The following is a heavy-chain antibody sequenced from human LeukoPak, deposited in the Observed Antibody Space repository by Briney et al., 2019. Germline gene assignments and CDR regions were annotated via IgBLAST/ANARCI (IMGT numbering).Heavy chain of an antibody. D-gene: IGHD3-16*01. CDR1: GFTFSNYG. V-gene: IGHV3-30*02. Sequence: GGSLRLSCVASGFTFSNYGMHWVRQAPGKGLEWVAFIRYDGTNKDYADSVKGRFTTSKDNSKDTLYLQMNSLRAEDTAVYYCAKGLSYGLDYWGQGTQVTVSS. CDR2: IRYDGTNK. J-gene: IGHJ4*02. CDR3: AKGLSYGLDY.